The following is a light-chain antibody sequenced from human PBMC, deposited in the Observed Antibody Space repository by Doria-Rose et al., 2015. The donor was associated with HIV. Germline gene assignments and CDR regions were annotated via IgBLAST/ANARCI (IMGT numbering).Light chain of an antibody. CDR2: GAS. V-gene: IGKV1-8*01. CDR1: QSVGSF. Sequence: AIRMTQSPSSLSASTGDRVSITCRASQSVGSFLAWYQQKPGRAPTLLIYGASTLQSGVPSRFNGSGSGTDFTLTITCLQSEDFASYYCQQYYAYPPLFGGGTQVEI. CDR3: QQYYAYPPL. J-gene: IGKJ4*01.